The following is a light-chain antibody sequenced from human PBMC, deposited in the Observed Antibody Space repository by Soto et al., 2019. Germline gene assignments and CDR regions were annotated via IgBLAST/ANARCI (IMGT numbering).Light chain of an antibody. V-gene: IGLV1-47*01. CDR2: RNN. Sequence: QSVLTQPPSASGTPGQRVTISCSGSSSNIGSNYVYWYQQLPGTAPKLLIYRNNQRPSGVPDRFSGSKSGTSASLAISGRRSEDEADDYCAAWDDSLSGFVVFGGGTKLTVL. CDR3: AAWDDSLSGFVV. CDR1: SSNIGSNY. J-gene: IGLJ2*01.